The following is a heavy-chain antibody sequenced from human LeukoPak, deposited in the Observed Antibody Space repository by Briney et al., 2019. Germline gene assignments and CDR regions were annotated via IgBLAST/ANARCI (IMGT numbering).Heavy chain of an antibody. CDR3: ARSARDSEYTNMDH. Sequence: GGSLRLSCAASGFTVSSNYMSWVRQAPVKGLEWVSIIYGGGNTYYADSVKGRFTISRDNDKNSLYLQMNSLRAEDTAVYYCARSARDSEYTNMDHWGQGTLVTISS. J-gene: IGHJ4*02. CDR1: GFTVSSNY. D-gene: IGHD5-18*01. CDR2: IYGGGNT. V-gene: IGHV3-66*01.